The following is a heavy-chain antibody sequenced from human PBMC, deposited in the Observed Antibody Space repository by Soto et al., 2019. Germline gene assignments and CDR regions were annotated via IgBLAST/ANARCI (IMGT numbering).Heavy chain of an antibody. CDR2: IYYSGST. D-gene: IGHD3-22*01. CDR1: GGSVSSGGYY. J-gene: IGHJ5*02. CDR3: ARGHYYDSSGYYYGHSWFDP. Sequence: SETLSLTCTVSGGSVSSGGYYWSWIRQHPGKGLEWIGYIYYSGSTYYNPSLKSRVTISVDTSKNQFSLKLSSVTAADTAVYYCARGHYYDSSGYYYGHSWFDPWGQGTLVTVSS. V-gene: IGHV4-31*03.